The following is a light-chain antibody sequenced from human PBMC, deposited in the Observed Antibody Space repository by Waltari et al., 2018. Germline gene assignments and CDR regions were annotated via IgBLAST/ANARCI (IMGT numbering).Light chain of an antibody. CDR2: STN. V-gene: IGLV8-61*01. J-gene: IGLJ3*02. CDR3: VLYMGSGFWV. Sequence: QTVVTQEPSFSVSPGGTVTLTCGLSSGSVSTNYYPSWYQQTPGQAPRTLIYSTNTRSSGVPDRFAGSILGNKAALTITGAHADDESDYCCVLYMGSGFWVFGGGTKLTVL. CDR1: SGSVSTNYY.